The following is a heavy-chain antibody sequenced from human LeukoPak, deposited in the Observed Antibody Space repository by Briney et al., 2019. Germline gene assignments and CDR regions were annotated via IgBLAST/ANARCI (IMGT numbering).Heavy chain of an antibody. Sequence: GESLKISCKGSGYSFTSYWIGWVRQMPGKGLEWLGIIYPGDSDTGYSPSFQGQVTISADKSISTAYLQWSSLKASDTAMYYCARQGTRRYDFWSGHNWFDPWGQGTLVTVSS. CDR1: GYSFTSYW. D-gene: IGHD3-3*01. CDR3: ARQGTRRYDFWSGHNWFDP. V-gene: IGHV5-51*01. CDR2: IYPGDSDT. J-gene: IGHJ5*02.